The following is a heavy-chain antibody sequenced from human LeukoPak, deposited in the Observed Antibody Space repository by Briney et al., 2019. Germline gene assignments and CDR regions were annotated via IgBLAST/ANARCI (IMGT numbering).Heavy chain of an antibody. D-gene: IGHD3-9*01. Sequence: ASVKVSCKVSGYTLTELSMHWVRQAPGKGLEWMGGFDPEDGETIYAQKFQGRVTMTEDTSTDTAYMELSSLRSEDTAVYYCATGTSLRYFDWLGFLGYRGQGTLVTVSS. CDR3: ATGTSLRYFDWLGFLGY. CDR1: GYTLTELS. V-gene: IGHV1-24*01. J-gene: IGHJ4*02. CDR2: FDPEDGET.